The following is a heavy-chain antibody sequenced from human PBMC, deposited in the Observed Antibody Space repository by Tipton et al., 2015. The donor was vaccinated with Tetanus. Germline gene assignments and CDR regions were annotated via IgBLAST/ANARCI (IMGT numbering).Heavy chain of an antibody. V-gene: IGHV4-59*02. Sequence: TLSLTCTVSGDSVSGYYWSWIRQPPGKGLEWIGYVYYTGSTNHNPSLKSRVTISMDGSKNQISLQLTSVTAADTAVYFCAGVTAQRTELYFDHWGQGTLVTVSS. CDR1: GDSVSGYY. CDR2: VYYTGST. J-gene: IGHJ4*02. D-gene: IGHD6-13*01. CDR3: AGVTAQRTELYFDH.